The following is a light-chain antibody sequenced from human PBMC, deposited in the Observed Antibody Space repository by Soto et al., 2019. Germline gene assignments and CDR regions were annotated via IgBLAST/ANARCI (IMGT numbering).Light chain of an antibody. CDR1: GSNIGSGYD. V-gene: IGLV1-40*01. Sequence: QSALTQPPSVSGAPGQRVTISCTGSGSNIGSGYDVHWYQELPGTAPKLLIYANNNRPSGVPDRFSGSKSGTSASLTITALQAEDEADYYCQYYDDTLSGSVFGTGTKVTVL. CDR3: QYYDDTLSGSV. CDR2: ANN. J-gene: IGLJ1*01.